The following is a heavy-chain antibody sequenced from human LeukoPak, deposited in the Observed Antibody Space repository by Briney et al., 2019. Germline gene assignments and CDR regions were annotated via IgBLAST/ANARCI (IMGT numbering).Heavy chain of an antibody. CDR1: GGTFSSYA. Sequence: SVKLSCKASGGTFSSYAISWVRQAPGQGLEWMGGIIPIFGTANYAQKFQGRVTITTDESTSTAYMELSSLRSEDTAVYYCARDSHIYCSSTSCCMFSNDAFDIWGQGTMVTVSS. CDR3: ARDSHIYCSSTSCCMFSNDAFDI. J-gene: IGHJ3*02. CDR2: IIPIFGTA. V-gene: IGHV1-69*05. D-gene: IGHD2-2*01.